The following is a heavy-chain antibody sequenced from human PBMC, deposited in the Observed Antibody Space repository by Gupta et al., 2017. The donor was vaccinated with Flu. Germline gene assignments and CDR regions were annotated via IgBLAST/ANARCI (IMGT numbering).Heavy chain of an antibody. V-gene: IGHV3-23*01. Sequence: EVQLLESGGDLVQPGGSLRLSCAASEFTFSSYAMTWVRQAPGKGLEWVSGISSSGGTTDYADAVKGRFTISRDNSKNTLYLQMNSLRADDTAVYYCAQGGRYFYYYMDVWGKGTTVTVSS. D-gene: IGHD3-10*01. CDR3: AQGGRYFYYYMDV. CDR2: ISSSGGTT. J-gene: IGHJ6*03. CDR1: EFTFSSYA.